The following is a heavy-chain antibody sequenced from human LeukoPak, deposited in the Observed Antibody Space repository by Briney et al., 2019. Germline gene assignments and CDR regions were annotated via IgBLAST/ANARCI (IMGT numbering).Heavy chain of an antibody. V-gene: IGHV3-11*01. CDR3: TRFRGYCSGATCYPYYFDY. Sequence: GGSLRLSCAASGFSFSGYYMSWIRQAPGKGLEWISYISSSGGTTIYYADCVKGRFTISRDNAENSLYLRMDSLRAEDTAVYYCTRFRGYCSGATCYPYYFDYWGQGTLVTVSS. J-gene: IGHJ4*02. D-gene: IGHD2-15*01. CDR2: ISSSGGTTI. CDR1: GFSFSGYY.